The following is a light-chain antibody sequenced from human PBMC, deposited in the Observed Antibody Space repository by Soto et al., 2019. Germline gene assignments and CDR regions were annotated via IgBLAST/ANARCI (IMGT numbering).Light chain of an antibody. Sequence: QSALTQPASVSGSPGQSVTISCTVASSDVGAYEHVSWYQQHPGRAPKLILYDVNNRPSGVSNHFSGSKSGNTASLVISGLQANDEADYYCSSYSTTNILVFGSGTKVTV. V-gene: IGLV2-14*03. J-gene: IGLJ1*01. CDR2: DVN. CDR1: SSDVGAYEH. CDR3: SSYSTTNILV.